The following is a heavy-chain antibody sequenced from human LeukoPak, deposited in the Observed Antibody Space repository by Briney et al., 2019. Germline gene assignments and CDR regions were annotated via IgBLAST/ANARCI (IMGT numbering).Heavy chain of an antibody. D-gene: IGHD2-2*02. CDR3: ARGDCSSTSYYRQNWFDP. CDR2: MNPNSGNT. J-gene: IGHJ5*02. V-gene: IGHV1-8*03. CDR1: GYTFTSYD. Sequence: ATVKVSCKASGYTFTSYDINWVRQATGQGLEWMGWMNPNSGNTGYAQKFQGRVTITRNTSISTAYMELSSLRSEDTAVYYCARGDCSSTSYYRQNWFDPWGQGTLVTVSS.